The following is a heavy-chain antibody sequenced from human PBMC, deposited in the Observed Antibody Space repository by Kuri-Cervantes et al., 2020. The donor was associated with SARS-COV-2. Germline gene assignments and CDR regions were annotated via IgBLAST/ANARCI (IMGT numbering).Heavy chain of an antibody. V-gene: IGHV3-23*01. J-gene: IGHJ4*02. D-gene: IGHD3-16*01. Sequence: GGSLRLSCAASRFTFNKYDLIWVRQAPGKGLEWVSSISLPGGDTNYADSVKGRFTISRDNSKDTLYLQMHSLRAEDTAVYYCATVYTMGVSLDWGQGTLVTDSS. CDR1: RFTFNKYD. CDR2: ISLPGGDT. CDR3: ATVYTMGVSLD.